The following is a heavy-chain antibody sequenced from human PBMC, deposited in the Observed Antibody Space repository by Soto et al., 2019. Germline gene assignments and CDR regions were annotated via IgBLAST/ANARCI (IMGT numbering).Heavy chain of an antibody. Sequence: ASVNVSCKSLGYALTSYYIHWVRQAPGQGLEWMGIINPSSGSTSFSQKFQDRVTMTRDTSTSTVYMELSSLRSDDTAVYYCARDQRHYDILTGYYFYGMDVWGQGTTVTVSS. CDR2: INPSSGST. CDR3: ARDQRHYDILTGYYFYGMDV. J-gene: IGHJ6*02. V-gene: IGHV1-46*01. D-gene: IGHD3-9*01. CDR1: GYALTSYY.